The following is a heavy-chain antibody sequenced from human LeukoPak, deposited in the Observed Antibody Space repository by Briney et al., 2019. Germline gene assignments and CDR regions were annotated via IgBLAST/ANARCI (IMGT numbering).Heavy chain of an antibody. CDR1: GGSFSGYY. Sequence: SSETLSLTCAVYGGSFSGYYWSWIRQPPGKGLEWIGSIYHSGSTYYNPSLKSRVTISVDTSKNQFSLKLSSVTAADTAVYYCARSEYSYGADAFDIWGQGTMVTVSS. CDR3: ARSEYSYGADAFDI. D-gene: IGHD5-18*01. CDR2: IYHSGST. J-gene: IGHJ3*02. V-gene: IGHV4-34*01.